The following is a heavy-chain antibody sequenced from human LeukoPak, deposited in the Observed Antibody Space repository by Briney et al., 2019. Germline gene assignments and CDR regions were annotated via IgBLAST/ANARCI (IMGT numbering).Heavy chain of an antibody. V-gene: IGHV3-9*03. J-gene: IGHJ4*02. CDR3: AKDMGRWLQFYYFDY. Sequence: PGRSLRLSCAASGFTFDDYAMHWVRQAPGKGLEWVSGISWNSGSIGYADSVKGRLTISRDNAKNSLYLQMNSLRAEDMALYYCAKDMGRWLQFYYFDYWGQGTLVTVSS. CDR2: ISWNSGSI. CDR1: GFTFDDYA. D-gene: IGHD5-24*01.